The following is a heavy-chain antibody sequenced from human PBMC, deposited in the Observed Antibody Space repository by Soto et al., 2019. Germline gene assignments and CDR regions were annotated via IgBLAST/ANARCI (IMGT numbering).Heavy chain of an antibody. D-gene: IGHD3-3*01. CDR3: ATANYDFWSGSELDV. CDR2: ISGSGGST. J-gene: IGHJ6*02. V-gene: IGHV3-23*01. Sequence: GGSLILSCAASGFTFSSYAMSWVRQAPGKGLEWVSAISGSGGSTYYADSVKGRFTISRDNSKNTLYLQMNSLRAEDTAVYYCATANYDFWSGSELDVWGQGTTVTVSS. CDR1: GFTFSSYA.